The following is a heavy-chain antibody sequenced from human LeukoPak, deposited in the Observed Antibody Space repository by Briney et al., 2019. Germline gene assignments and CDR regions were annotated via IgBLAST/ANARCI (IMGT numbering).Heavy chain of an antibody. CDR3: ARDYDSSGYYDPH. V-gene: IGHV3-48*03. Sequence: GGSLRLSCAASGFTFSSYEMNWVRQAPGKGLEWVSYISSSGSTIYYADSVKGRFTISRDNAKNSLYLQMNSLRAEDTAVYYCARDYDSSGYYDPHWGQGTLVTLSS. D-gene: IGHD3-22*01. CDR2: ISSSGSTI. CDR1: GFTFSSYE. J-gene: IGHJ4*02.